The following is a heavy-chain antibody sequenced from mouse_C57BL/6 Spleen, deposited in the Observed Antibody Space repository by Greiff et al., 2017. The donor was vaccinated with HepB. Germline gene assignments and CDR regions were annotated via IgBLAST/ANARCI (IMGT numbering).Heavy chain of an antibody. J-gene: IGHJ4*01. V-gene: IGHV5-17*01. D-gene: IGHD2-10*01. CDR1: GFTFSDYG. CDR3: ARAYFIYYDAMDY. Sequence: EVQLQQSGGGLVKPGASLKLSCAASGFTFSDYGMHWVRQAPEKGLEWVAYISSGSSTIYYADTVKGRVTISRDNAKNTLFLQMTSLRSEDTAMYYCARAYFIYYDAMDYWGQGTSVTVSS. CDR2: ISSGSSTI.